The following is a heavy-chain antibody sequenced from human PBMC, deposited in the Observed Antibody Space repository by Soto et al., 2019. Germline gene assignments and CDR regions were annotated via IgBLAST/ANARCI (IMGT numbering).Heavy chain of an antibody. V-gene: IGHV5-51*01. J-gene: IGHJ6*02. CDR3: ARLGRTKYCSSTSCYADGYYYYYGMDV. CDR1: GYSITSYW. Sequence: PGESLKISCKGSGYSITSYWIGWVRQMPGKGLEWMGIIYPGDSDTRYSPSFQGQVTISADKSISTAYLQWSSLKASDTAMYYCARLGRTKYCSSTSCYADGYYYYYGMDVWGQGTTVTVSS. D-gene: IGHD2-2*01. CDR2: IYPGDSDT.